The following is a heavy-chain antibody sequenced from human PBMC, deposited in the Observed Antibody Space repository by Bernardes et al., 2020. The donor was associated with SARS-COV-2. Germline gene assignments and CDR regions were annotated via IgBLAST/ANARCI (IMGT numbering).Heavy chain of an antibody. D-gene: IGHD6-6*01. Sequence: GGSLRLSCAASGFIFSSYWMHWVRQAPGKGLVWVSRIGSDGSSTSYADSVEGRFTISRDNAKNTLYLQMNSLRAEDTAVYYCAREQLVSYYYGMDVWGQGTTVTVSS. CDR1: GFIFSSYW. CDR3: AREQLVSYYYGMDV. V-gene: IGHV3-74*01. J-gene: IGHJ6*02. CDR2: IGSDGSST.